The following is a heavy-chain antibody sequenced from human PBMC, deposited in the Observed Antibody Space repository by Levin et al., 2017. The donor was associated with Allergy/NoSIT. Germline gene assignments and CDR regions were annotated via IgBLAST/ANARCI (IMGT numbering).Heavy chain of an antibody. D-gene: IGHD2-21*02. Sequence: SETLSLTCTVSGGSISSSSYYWGWIRQPPGKGLEWIGSIYYSGSTYYNPSLKSRVTISVDTSKNQFSLKLSSVTAADTAVYYCARDLLIDDIVVVTAIHAFDIWGQGTMVTVSS. V-gene: IGHV4-39*01. CDR3: ARDLLIDDIVVVTAIHAFDI. J-gene: IGHJ3*02. CDR2: IYYSGST. CDR1: GGSISSSSYY.